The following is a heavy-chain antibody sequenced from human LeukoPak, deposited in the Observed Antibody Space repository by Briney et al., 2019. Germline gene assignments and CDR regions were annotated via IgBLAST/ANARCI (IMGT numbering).Heavy chain of an antibody. CDR3: ARDLRLFGPPDDY. CDR1: GFTFSSYA. Sequence: GGSLRLSCAASGFTFSSYAIHWVRQAPGKGLEWVAVISSDGRDKHHADSVKGRFTISRDNSKNTLYLQTNSLRAEDTAVYYCARDLRLFGPPDDYWGQGTLVIVSS. V-gene: IGHV3-30*03. J-gene: IGHJ4*02. CDR2: ISSDGRDK. D-gene: IGHD3-10*01.